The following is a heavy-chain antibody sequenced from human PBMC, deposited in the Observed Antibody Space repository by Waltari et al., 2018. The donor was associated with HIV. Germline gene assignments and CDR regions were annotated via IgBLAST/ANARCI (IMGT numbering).Heavy chain of an antibody. Sequence: EVQLVESGGGLVKPRKSLRLSCAASGFTFSTYSMNWVRQAPGKGLEWVSSISSSSRYTYYADSVRGRFSISRDNAKNLLYLQMNSLRAEDTAAYFCARDRGPDYYDSSGYSYYYYDMDVWGQGTTVTVSS. CDR1: GFTFSTYS. J-gene: IGHJ6*02. CDR2: ISSSSRYT. V-gene: IGHV3-21*06. CDR3: ARDRGPDYYDSSGYSYYYYDMDV. D-gene: IGHD3-22*01.